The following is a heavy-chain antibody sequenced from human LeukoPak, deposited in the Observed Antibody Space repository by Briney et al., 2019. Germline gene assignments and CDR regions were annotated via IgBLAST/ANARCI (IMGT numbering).Heavy chain of an antibody. CDR1: GYTFTGYD. Sequence: GASVKVSCKASGYTFTGYDMHWVRQAPGQGLEWMGRINPNSGGTNYAQKFQGRVTMTRDTSISTAYMELSRLRSDDTAVYYCARDSGAGLDYDFWGGYSTNWFDPWGQGTLVTVSS. CDR2: INPNSGGT. CDR3: ARDSGAGLDYDFWGGYSTNWFDP. D-gene: IGHD3-3*01. J-gene: IGHJ5*02. V-gene: IGHV1-2*06.